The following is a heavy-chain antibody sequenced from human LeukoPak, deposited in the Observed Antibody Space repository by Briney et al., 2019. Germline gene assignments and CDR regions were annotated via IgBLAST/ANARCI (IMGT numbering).Heavy chain of an antibody. V-gene: IGHV3-7*01. CDR1: GFTFSGYW. Sequence: GGSLRLSCAASGFTFSGYWMSWVRQAPGNGLEWVANIKQDGSEKYYVDSVKGRFTTSRDNAKNSLYLQMNSLRAEDTAVYYCAGDSTGYYWAYWGQGTLVTVSS. CDR2: IKQDGSEK. D-gene: IGHD3-22*01. CDR3: AGDSTGYYWAY. J-gene: IGHJ4*02.